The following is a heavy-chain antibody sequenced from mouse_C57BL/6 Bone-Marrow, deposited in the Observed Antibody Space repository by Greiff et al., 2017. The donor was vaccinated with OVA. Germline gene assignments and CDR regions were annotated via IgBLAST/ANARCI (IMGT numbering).Heavy chain of an antibody. CDR1: GYSITSGYY. J-gene: IGHJ2*01. D-gene: IGHD3-1*01. CDR2: ISYDGSN. CDR3: ARVPPSDYFDY. V-gene: IGHV3-6*01. Sequence: EVKLQESGPGLVKPSQSLSLTCSVTGYSITSGYYWTWIRQFPGNKLEWMGYISYDGSNNYNPSLKNRISITRDTSKNQFFLKLNSVTTEDTATYYCARVPPSDYFDYWGQGTTLTVSS.